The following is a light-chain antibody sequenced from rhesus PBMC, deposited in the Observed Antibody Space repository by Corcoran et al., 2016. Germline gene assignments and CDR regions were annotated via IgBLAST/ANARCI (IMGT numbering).Light chain of an antibody. CDR1: SSDIGGYNY. V-gene: IGLV2-32*02. CDR3: LSHAGTNTLYI. CDR2: DVR. Sequence: QAALTQPRSVSGSPGQSVTISCTGTSSDIGGYNYVSWYQQHPGTAPKLIIYDVRKRPSGVSDRFSGSKSGNTASLTISGLQGEDEADYFCLSHAGTNTLYICGRGTRLTVL. J-gene: IGLJ1*01.